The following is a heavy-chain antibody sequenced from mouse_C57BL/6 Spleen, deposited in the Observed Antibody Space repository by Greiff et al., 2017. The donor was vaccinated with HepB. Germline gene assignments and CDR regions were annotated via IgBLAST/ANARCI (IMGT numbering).Heavy chain of an antibody. V-gene: IGHV1-39*01. D-gene: IGHD2-4*01. J-gene: IGHJ1*03. Sequence: VHVKQSGPELVKPGASVKISCKASGYSFTDYNMNWVKQSNGKSLEWIGVINPNYGTTSYNQKFKGKATLTVDQSSSTAYMQLNSLTSEDSAVYYCARWEDYDWYFDVWGTGTTVTVSS. CDR2: INPNYGTT. CDR1: GYSFTDYN. CDR3: ARWEDYDWYFDV.